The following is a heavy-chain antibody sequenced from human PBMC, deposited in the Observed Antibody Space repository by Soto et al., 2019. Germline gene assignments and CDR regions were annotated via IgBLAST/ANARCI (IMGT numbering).Heavy chain of an antibody. CDR3: ARVSYLYSSSGFWYFDY. V-gene: IGHV6-1*01. J-gene: IGHJ4*02. CDR1: GDSVSSNSAA. Sequence: SQTLSLTCAISGDSVSSNSAAWNWIRQSPSRGLEWLGRTYYRSKWYNDYAVSVKSRITINPDTSKNQFSLQLNSVTPEDTAVFYCARVSYLYSSSGFWYFDYWGQGTLVTVSS. D-gene: IGHD6-13*01. CDR2: TYYRSKWYN.